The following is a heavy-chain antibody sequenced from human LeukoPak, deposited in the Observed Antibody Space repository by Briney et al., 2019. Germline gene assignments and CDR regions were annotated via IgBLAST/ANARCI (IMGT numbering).Heavy chain of an antibody. V-gene: IGHV4-39*07. CDR2: IYYSGST. CDR3: ARGTWELHTIDY. J-gene: IGHJ4*02. Sequence: SETLSLTCTVSGGSISSSSYYWGWIRQPPGKGLEWIGSIYYSGSTYYNPSLKSRVTISVDTSKNQFSLKLSSVTAADTAVYYCARGTWELHTIDYWGQGTLVTVSS. D-gene: IGHD1-26*01. CDR1: GGSISSSSYY.